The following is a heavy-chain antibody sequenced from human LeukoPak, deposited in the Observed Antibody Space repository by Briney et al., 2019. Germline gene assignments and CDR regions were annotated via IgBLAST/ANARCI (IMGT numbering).Heavy chain of an antibody. V-gene: IGHV3-53*01. Sequence: GGSLRLSCAASGFTVSSNYMSWVRQAPGKGLEWISVIYSGGSTYYADSVKGRFTISRDNSKNTLYLQMNSLRAEDTAVYYCARKTGTTLGYFDYWGQGTLVTVSS. D-gene: IGHD1-7*01. CDR1: GFTVSSNY. CDR2: IYSGGST. CDR3: ARKTGTTLGYFDY. J-gene: IGHJ4*02.